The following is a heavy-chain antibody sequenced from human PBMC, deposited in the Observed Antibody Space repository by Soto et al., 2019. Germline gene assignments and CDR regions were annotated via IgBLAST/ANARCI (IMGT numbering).Heavy chain of an antibody. CDR3: ARLSAAWFDP. Sequence: QVQLQESGPGLVKPSETLSLTCTVSGGAVSSGSYHWGWIRQPPGKGLEWIGYIYHSGSTNYNPSLKSGVTISVVTSKNLFSLRLTSVTAADTALYYCARLSAAWFDPWGQGTLVTVAS. CDR2: IYHSGST. J-gene: IGHJ5*02. D-gene: IGHD6-19*01. CDR1: GGAVSSGSYH. V-gene: IGHV4-61*01.